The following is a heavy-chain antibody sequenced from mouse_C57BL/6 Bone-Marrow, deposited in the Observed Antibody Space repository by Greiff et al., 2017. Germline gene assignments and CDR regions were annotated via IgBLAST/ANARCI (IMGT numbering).Heavy chain of an antibody. V-gene: IGHV1-53*01. J-gene: IGHJ3*01. D-gene: IGHD1-1*01. Sequence: VQLQQPGTELVKPGASVKLSCKASGYTFTSYWMHWVKQRPGQGLEWIGNLNPSNGGTNYNAKFKSKATLTVDKSSSTAYMQLSSLTSEDSAVYYCARLILRSFAYWGQGTLVTVSA. CDR1: GYTFTSYW. CDR3: ARLILRSFAY. CDR2: LNPSNGGT.